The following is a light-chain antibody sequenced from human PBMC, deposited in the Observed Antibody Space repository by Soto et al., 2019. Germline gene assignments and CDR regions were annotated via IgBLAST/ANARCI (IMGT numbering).Light chain of an antibody. V-gene: IGKV3-20*01. CDR2: GAS. CDR3: QQYGSSPEWT. Sequence: PGERATLSCRASQSVSSSYLAWYQQKPGQAPRLLIYGASSRATGIPDRFSGSGSGTDFTLTISRLEPEDFAVYYCQQYGSSPEWTFGQGTKVEIK. CDR1: QSVSSSY. J-gene: IGKJ1*01.